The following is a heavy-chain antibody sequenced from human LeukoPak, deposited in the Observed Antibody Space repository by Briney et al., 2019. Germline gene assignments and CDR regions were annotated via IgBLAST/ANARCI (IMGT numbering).Heavy chain of an antibody. J-gene: IGHJ4*02. V-gene: IGHV4-39*07. CDR3: SRENGAFSPFGY. D-gene: IGHD2-8*01. CDR2: IYYSGST. Sequence: PSETLSLTCTVSGGSISSSGYYWGWIRQPPGKGLEWIGSIYYSGSTYYNPSLKSRVTISVDTSKNQFSLNLTSVTAADTAVYYCSRENGAFSPFGYWGQGTLVTVPS. CDR1: GGSISSSGYY.